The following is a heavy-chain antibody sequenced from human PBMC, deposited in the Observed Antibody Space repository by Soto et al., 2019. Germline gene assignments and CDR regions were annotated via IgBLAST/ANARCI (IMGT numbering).Heavy chain of an antibody. V-gene: IGHV1-2*02. J-gene: IGHJ6*03. CDR1: GYRFSDYY. D-gene: IGHD1-26*01. CDR3: ARESGGATATLDYYYFYMDV. Sequence: QVQLVQSGAEVKKPGASVTVSCKASGYRFSDYYLHWVRQAPGQGPEWMGWMNPNSGDTKYAQKCKGRVTMTRDTSGRTAFMELNWLKSDDTAVYYCARESGGATATLDYYYFYMDVWGIGTTVTVSS. CDR2: MNPNSGDT.